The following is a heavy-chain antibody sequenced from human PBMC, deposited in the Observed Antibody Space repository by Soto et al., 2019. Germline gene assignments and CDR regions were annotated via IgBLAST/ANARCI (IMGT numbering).Heavy chain of an antibody. J-gene: IGHJ3*02. CDR1: GYTVTSYG. CDR3: ARGLVSSSSTFAFDI. D-gene: IGHD6-6*01. V-gene: IGHV1-18*01. CDR2: ISAYNGNT. Sequence: QVRLVQSVAEVKKPGASVKVSCKASGYTVTSYGISWVRQAPGQGLEWMGWISAYNGNTNYAQKLQGRVTMTTDTATSTAYMELRNLRSDDTAVYYCARGLVSSSSTFAFDIWCQGTMVTVYS.